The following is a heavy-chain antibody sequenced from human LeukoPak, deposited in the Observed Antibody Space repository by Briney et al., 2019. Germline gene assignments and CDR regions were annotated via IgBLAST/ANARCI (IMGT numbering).Heavy chain of an antibody. CDR1: GFTFSDYF. CDR3: ASSMYYYDSSGYYPDY. Sequence: GGSLRLSCVASGFTFSDYFMSWIRQAPGKGLEWVSVIYSGGSTYYADSVKGRFTISRDNSKNTLYLQMNSLRAEDTAVYYCASSMYYYDSSGYYPDYWGQGTLVTVSS. D-gene: IGHD3-22*01. J-gene: IGHJ4*02. V-gene: IGHV3-53*01. CDR2: IYSGGST.